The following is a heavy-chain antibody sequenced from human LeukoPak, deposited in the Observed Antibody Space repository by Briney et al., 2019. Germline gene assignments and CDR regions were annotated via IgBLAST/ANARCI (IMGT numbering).Heavy chain of an antibody. J-gene: IGHJ4*02. V-gene: IGHV4-34*01. CDR3: ARGRGQDYGDYFYFDY. Sequence: SETLSLTCAVYGGSFSGYYWSWIRQPPGKGLEWIGEINHSGSTNYNPSLKSRVTISVDTSKNQFSLKLSPVTAADTAVYYCARGRGQDYGDYFYFDYWGQGTLVTVSS. CDR1: GGSFSGYY. CDR2: INHSGST. D-gene: IGHD4-17*01.